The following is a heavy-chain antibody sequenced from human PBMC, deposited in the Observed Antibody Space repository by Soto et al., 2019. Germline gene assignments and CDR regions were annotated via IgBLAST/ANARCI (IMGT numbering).Heavy chain of an antibody. V-gene: IGHV4-39*01. CDR2: IDYSGTA. CDR1: SGSISVTNVF. J-gene: IGHJ4*02. D-gene: IGHD1-20*01. CDR3: ARITGRHLDY. Sequence: SAPLSLTFTFSSGSISVTNVFWGWVRQPPGKGLEWIGNIDYSGTAYFSPSLATRVTFHVDTSKNQFSLTLYSVTAADTAVYYCARITGRHLDYWGQGILVTVSS.